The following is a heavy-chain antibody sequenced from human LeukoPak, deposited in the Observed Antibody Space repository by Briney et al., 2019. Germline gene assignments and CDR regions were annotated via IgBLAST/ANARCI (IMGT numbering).Heavy chain of an antibody. V-gene: IGHV3-30*01. CDR1: GFTFSSHA. CDR2: ISYDGSHK. Sequence: PGSSLRLSCAASGFTFSSHAIHWVRQAPGRGLEWVSIISYDGSHKYYADSVKGRLTISRDNSKNTLYLQINSLNTEDTAVYYCARGGSGSYYYYFYYMDVWGKGTTVTVSS. J-gene: IGHJ6*03. D-gene: IGHD3-10*01. CDR3: ARGGSGSYYYYFYYMDV.